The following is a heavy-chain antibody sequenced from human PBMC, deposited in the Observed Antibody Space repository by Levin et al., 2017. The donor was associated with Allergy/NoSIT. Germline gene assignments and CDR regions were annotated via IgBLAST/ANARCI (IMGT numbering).Heavy chain of an antibody. CDR1: GGSISTYY. J-gene: IGHJ3*02. D-gene: IGHD6-13*01. V-gene: IGHV4-59*01. CDR2: IYYSGST. CDR3: ARELDSSDAFDI. Sequence: SETLSLTCTVSGGSISTYYWTWIRQPPGKGLEWIGNIYYSGSTNYNPSLRRRVTISVDTSKNQFSLKLNSVTAADTAVYFCARELDSSDAFDIWGQGTMVTVSS.